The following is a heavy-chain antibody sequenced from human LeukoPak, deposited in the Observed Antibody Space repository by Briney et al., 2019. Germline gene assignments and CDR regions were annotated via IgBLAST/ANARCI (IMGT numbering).Heavy chain of an antibody. V-gene: IGHV1-2*02. D-gene: IGHD2-15*01. CDR1: GYTFTGYY. J-gene: IGHJ3*02. CDR3: ARALDYCSGGSCYSIIAFDI. CDR2: INPNSGGT. Sequence: GASVKVSCKASGYTFTGYYMHWVRQAPGQGLEWMGWINPNSGGTNYAQMFQGRVTMTRDTSISTAYMELSRLRSDDTAVYYCARALDYCSGGSCYSIIAFDIWGQGTMVTVSS.